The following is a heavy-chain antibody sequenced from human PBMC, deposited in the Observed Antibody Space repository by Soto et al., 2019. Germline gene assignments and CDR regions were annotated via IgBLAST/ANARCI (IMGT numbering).Heavy chain of an antibody. V-gene: IGHV1-69*04. J-gene: IGHJ5*02. CDR1: GGTFSSYT. D-gene: IGHD2-2*01. CDR2: IIPILGIA. Sequence: SVKVSCKASGGTFSSYTISWVRQAPGQGLEWMGRIIPILGIANYAQKFQGRVTITADKSTSTAYMELSSLRSEDTAVYYCARDFGPIASVVVPAALGGQLDPWGQGTLVTVSS. CDR3: ARDFGPIASVVVPAALGGQLDP.